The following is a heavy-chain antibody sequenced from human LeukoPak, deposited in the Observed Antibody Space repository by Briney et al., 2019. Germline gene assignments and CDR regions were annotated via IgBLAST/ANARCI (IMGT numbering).Heavy chain of an antibody. CDR1: GYTFTSYD. CDR2: MNPNSGNT. D-gene: IGHD4-17*01. CDR3: ASCTVTTSDYYYYGMDV. J-gene: IGHJ6*02. V-gene: IGHV1-8*01. Sequence: ASVEVSCKASGYTFTSYDINWVRQATGQGLEWMGWMNPNSGNTGYAQKFQGRVTMTRNTSISTAYMELSSLRSEDTAVYYCASCTVTTSDYYYYGMDVWGQGTTVTVSS.